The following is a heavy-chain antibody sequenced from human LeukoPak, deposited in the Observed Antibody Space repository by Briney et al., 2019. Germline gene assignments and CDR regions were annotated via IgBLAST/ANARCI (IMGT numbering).Heavy chain of an antibody. CDR3: AKDAYGSGSYGAFDI. Sequence: PGGSLRLSCTASGFILSTYSMNWVRQAPGKGLEWVSGISWNSGSIGYADSVKGRFTISRDNAKNSLYLQMNSLRAEGTALYYCAKDAYGSGSYGAFDIWGQGTMVTVSS. D-gene: IGHD3-10*01. V-gene: IGHV3-9*01. CDR1: GFILSTYS. CDR2: ISWNSGSI. J-gene: IGHJ3*02.